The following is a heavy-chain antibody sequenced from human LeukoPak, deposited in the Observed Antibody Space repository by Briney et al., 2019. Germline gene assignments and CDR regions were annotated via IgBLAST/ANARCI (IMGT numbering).Heavy chain of an antibody. Sequence: ETLSLTCAVYGGSFSGYYWSWIRQPPGKGLEWVSAISGSGRATYYEDSVKGRFTISRANSKNTLYLQMNSLRAEDTAVYYCAKDQYGEAFDIWGPGTMVTVSS. CDR2: ISGSGRAT. V-gene: IGHV3-23*01. CDR1: GGSFSGYY. D-gene: IGHD4-17*01. CDR3: AKDQYGEAFDI. J-gene: IGHJ3*02.